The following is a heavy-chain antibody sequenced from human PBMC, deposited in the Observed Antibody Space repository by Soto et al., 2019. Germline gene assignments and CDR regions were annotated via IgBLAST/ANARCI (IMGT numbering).Heavy chain of an antibody. Sequence: QVQLQESGPGLVKPSQTLSLTCTVSGGSISSGGYYWSWIRQHPGKGLEWIGYIYSSGSTYYNPSLKSRVTISVDTSKNQFSLKLSSVTAADTAVYYCARDEVPQLGHAFDIWGQGTMVTVSS. CDR3: ARDEVPQLGHAFDI. J-gene: IGHJ3*02. D-gene: IGHD6-13*01. CDR1: GGSISSGGYY. V-gene: IGHV4-31*03. CDR2: IYSSGST.